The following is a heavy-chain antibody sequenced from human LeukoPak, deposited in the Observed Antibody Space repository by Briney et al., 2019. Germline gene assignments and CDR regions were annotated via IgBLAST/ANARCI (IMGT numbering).Heavy chain of an antibody. CDR2: IFPIFGTA. V-gene: IGHV1-69*13. CDR3: ARVPSPPYYYYGMDV. Sequence: SVKVSCKASGDTFSSYVLSRVRPAPGQGLEWVGGIFPIFGTANYAQKFQGRVTITADESTSTAYMELSSLRSEDTAVYYCARVPSPPYYYYGMDVWGQGTTVTVSS. J-gene: IGHJ6*02. CDR1: GDTFSSYV.